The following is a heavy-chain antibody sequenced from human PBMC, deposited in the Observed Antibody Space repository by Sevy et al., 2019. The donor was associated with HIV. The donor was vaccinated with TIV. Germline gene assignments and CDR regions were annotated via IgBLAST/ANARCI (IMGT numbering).Heavy chain of an antibody. J-gene: IGHJ6*02. CDR2: INSDGSST. V-gene: IGHV3-74*01. CDR1: GFTFSSYW. CDR3: ARVLSRRYYDSSGYQVYYYYGMDV. Sequence: GGSLRLSCAASGFTFSSYWMHWVRQAPGKWLVWVSRINSDGSSTSYADSVKGRFTISRDNAKNTLYLQMNSLRAEDTAVYYCARVLSRRYYDSSGYQVYYYYGMDVWGQGTTVTVSS. D-gene: IGHD3-22*01.